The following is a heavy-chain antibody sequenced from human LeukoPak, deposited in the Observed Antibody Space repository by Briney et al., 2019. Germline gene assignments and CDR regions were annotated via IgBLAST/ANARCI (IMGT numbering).Heavy chain of an antibody. Sequence: ASVKVSCKASGYTFTSYAMNWVRQAPGQGLEWMGWINTNTGNPTYAQGFTGRFVFSLDTSVSTAYLQISSLKAEDTAVYYCARKSVAATPRDIVYHYYSMDVWGKGTTVTVSS. J-gene: IGHJ6*03. D-gene: IGHD2-15*01. CDR3: ARKSVAATPRDIVYHYYSMDV. CDR1: GYTFTSYA. CDR2: INTNTGNP. V-gene: IGHV7-4-1*02.